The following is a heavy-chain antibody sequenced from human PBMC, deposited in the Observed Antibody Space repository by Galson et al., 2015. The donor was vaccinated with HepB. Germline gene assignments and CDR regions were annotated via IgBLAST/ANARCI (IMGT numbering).Heavy chain of an antibody. CDR2: ISSSSSTI. V-gene: IGHV3-48*01. Sequence: SLRLSCAASGFTFSSYSMNWVRQAPGKGLEWVPYISSSSSTIYYADSVKGRFTISRDNAKNSLYLQMNSLRAEDTAVYYCARDTPRVWAGFDAFDIWGQGTMVTVSS. J-gene: IGHJ3*02. CDR3: ARDTPRVWAGFDAFDI. CDR1: GFTFSSYS. D-gene: IGHD6-19*01.